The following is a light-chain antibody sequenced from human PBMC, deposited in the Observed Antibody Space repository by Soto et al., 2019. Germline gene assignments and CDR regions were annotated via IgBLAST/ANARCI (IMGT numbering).Light chain of an antibody. Sequence: EIVLTQSPGTVSLSPGERATLSCRASQSVSSNYLAWYQQKPGQAPRLLIYGTSTRATGIPDRFSGSGSGTDFTLTISRLEPEDFAVYYCQQYGSSPTFGGGTKVDI. CDR3: QQYGSSPT. CDR1: QSVSSNY. J-gene: IGKJ4*01. CDR2: GTS. V-gene: IGKV3-20*01.